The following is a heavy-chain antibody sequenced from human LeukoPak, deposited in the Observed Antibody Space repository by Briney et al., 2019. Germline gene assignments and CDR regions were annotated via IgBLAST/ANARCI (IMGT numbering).Heavy chain of an antibody. CDR1: GYTLTNYG. V-gene: IGHV1-18*01. D-gene: IGHD3-10*01. Sequence: ASVKVSCKDSGYTLTNYGISWVRQAPGQGLEWMGWIIGYYGNANYAQKLHDRVTMTRDTFTNTAYMELRSLSCDETVVYYCARTPRKFGDRCDVFDVWGQGTMVTVSS. J-gene: IGHJ3*01. CDR3: ARTPRKFGDRCDVFDV. CDR2: IIGYYGNA.